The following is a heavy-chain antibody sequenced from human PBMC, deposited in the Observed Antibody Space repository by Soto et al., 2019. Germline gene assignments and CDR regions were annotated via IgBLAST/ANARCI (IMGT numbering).Heavy chain of an antibody. CDR1: GFTFTSSA. V-gene: IGHV1-58*01. CDR2: IVVGSGNT. J-gene: IGHJ4*02. D-gene: IGHD3-22*01. CDR3: AADLLYYDSSGYYHNLDY. Sequence: QMPLVQSGPEVKKPGTSVKVSCKASGFTFTSSAVQWVRQARGQRLEWIGWIVVGSGNTNYAQKFQERVTITRDMSTSTAYMELSSLRSEDTAVYYCAADLLYYDSSGYYHNLDYWGQGTLVTVSS.